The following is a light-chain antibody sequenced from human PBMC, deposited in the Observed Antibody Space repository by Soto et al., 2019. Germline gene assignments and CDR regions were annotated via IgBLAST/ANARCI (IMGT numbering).Light chain of an antibody. CDR3: CSYSSSSTFYV. CDR1: SSDVGGYYY. CDR2: QVT. V-gene: IGLV2-14*01. J-gene: IGLJ1*01. Sequence: QSVLTQPASVSGSPGQSITISCTGTSSDVGGYYYVSWYQHHPGKAPKLIIYQVTSRPSGVSNRFSASKSGNTASLTISALQAEDEALYYCCSYSSSSTFYVFGTRTKVTVL.